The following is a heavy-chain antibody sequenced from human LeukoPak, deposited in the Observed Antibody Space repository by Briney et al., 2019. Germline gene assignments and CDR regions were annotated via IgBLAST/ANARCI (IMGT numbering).Heavy chain of an antibody. Sequence: SETLSLTCAVYGGSSTGYYWSWIRQPPGKGLEWIGEINHSGSTNHNPSLKSRVTISVDTSKNQFSLKLSSVTAADTAVYYCARGPKRITIFRVVITPAEYFQNRGQGTLVTVSS. CDR1: GGSSTGYY. CDR2: INHSGST. CDR3: ARGPKRITIFRVVITPAEYFQN. V-gene: IGHV4-34*01. J-gene: IGHJ1*01. D-gene: IGHD3-3*01.